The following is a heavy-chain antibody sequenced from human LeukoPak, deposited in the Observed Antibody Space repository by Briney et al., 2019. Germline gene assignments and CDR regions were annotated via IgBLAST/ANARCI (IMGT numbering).Heavy chain of an antibody. Sequence: ASVKVSCKASGYTFTSYYMHWVRQAPGQGLEWMGIINPSGGSTSYAQKFQGRVTMTRDTSTSTVYMELSSLRSEDTAVYYCARAAGGYCSSTSCYWTYYFDYWGQGTLVTVSS. CDR3: ARAAGGYCSSTSCYWTYYFDY. CDR2: INPSGGST. CDR1: GYTFTSYY. D-gene: IGHD2-2*01. V-gene: IGHV1-46*01. J-gene: IGHJ4*02.